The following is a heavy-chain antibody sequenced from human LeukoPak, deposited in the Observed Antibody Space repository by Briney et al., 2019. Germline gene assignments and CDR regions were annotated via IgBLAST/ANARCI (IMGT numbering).Heavy chain of an antibody. CDR3: ARFRYYYGMDV. Sequence: SETLSLTCTVSGGSISSSSYYWGWIRQPPGKGLEWIGSIYYSGSTYYNPSLKSRVTISVDTSKNQFSLKLSSVTAADTAVYYCARFRYYYGMDVWGQGTTVTVSS. V-gene: IGHV4-39*07. J-gene: IGHJ6*02. CDR1: GGSISSSSYY. CDR2: IYYSGST.